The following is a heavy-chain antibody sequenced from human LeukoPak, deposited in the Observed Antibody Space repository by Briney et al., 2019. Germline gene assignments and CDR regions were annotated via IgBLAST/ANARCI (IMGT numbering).Heavy chain of an antibody. CDR1: GYTFTVYY. Sequence: ASVRLSCKASGYTFTVYYMHWVRQAPGQGLEWMGIINPSGGSTIYAQKFEGRVTMTRDMSKSTVYMELSSLRSEDTAVYYCARSPRYSSGTYYYYYMDVWGKGTTVTVSS. J-gene: IGHJ6*03. D-gene: IGHD6-19*01. CDR3: ARSPRYSSGTYYYYYMDV. CDR2: INPSGGST. V-gene: IGHV1-46*01.